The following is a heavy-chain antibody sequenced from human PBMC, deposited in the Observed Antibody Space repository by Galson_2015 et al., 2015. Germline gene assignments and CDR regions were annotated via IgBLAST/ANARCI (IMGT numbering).Heavy chain of an antibody. CDR2: FDPGDGET. CDR3: ARGEVQLWFGASLADY. CDR1: GYTLTDLS. Sequence: SVKVSCKVSGYTLTDLSMHWVRQAPGKGLEWMGGFDPGDGETIYAQKFQGRVTMTEDTSTDTAYMELNSLRAEDTAVYYCARGEVQLWFGASLADYWGQGTLVTVSS. D-gene: IGHD5-18*01. J-gene: IGHJ4*02. V-gene: IGHV1-24*01.